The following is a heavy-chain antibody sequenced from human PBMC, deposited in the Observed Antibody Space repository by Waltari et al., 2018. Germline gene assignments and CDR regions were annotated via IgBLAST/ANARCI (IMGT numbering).Heavy chain of an antibody. CDR3: ARGPLYSMDV. J-gene: IGHJ6*03. CDR2: ISYSSTNI. Sequence: EVQLVESGGGMVKPGGSLSLSCAASGLTFSSYGMNGVRQAPGKGLEWVSYISYSSTNIFYADSVKGRFTISRDNAKNSLSLQMSSLRAEDTAVYYCARGPLYSMDVWGKGTTVTVSS. CDR1: GLTFSSYG. V-gene: IGHV3-21*02.